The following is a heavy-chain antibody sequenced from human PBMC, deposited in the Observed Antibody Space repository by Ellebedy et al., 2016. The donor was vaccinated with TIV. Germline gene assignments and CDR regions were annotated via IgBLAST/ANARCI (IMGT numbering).Heavy chain of an antibody. CDR3: AKGALWFGEIDAFDV. Sequence: GGSLRLSXAASGFTFSSYAMSWVRQAPGKGLEWLSTISDSTYTTYYADSVRGRFTISRGNSKNTLYLHMSSLRVEDTAVYYCAKGALWFGEIDAFDVWGQGTMVTVSS. V-gene: IGHV3-23*01. CDR1: GFTFSSYA. D-gene: IGHD3-10*01. J-gene: IGHJ3*01. CDR2: ISDSTYTT.